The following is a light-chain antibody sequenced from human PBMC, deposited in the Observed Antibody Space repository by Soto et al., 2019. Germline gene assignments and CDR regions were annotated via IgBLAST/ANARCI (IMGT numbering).Light chain of an antibody. CDR2: DAS. CDR3: QQRNVWPPIT. Sequence: SVLTHSPGTLSFSPWDRSTLSCSASQSVSSSYLAWYQQEPGQAPRLLIYDASSRATGIPDRFSGSGSGTDFTLTINSLEPEDFAVYYCQQRNVWPPITFGQGTRLEIK. V-gene: IGKV3D-20*02. J-gene: IGKJ5*01. CDR1: QSVSSSY.